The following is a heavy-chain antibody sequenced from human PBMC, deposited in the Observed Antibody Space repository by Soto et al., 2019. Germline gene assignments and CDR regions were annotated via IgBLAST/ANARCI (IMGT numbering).Heavy chain of an antibody. D-gene: IGHD3-22*01. CDR2: ISYDGSNK. V-gene: IGHV3-30*18. J-gene: IGHJ4*02. Sequence: QVQLVESGGGVVQPGRSLRLSCAASGFTFSSYGMHWVRHAPGKGLEWVAVISYDGSNKYYEDSVKGRFTISRDNSKNTLYLQMNSLRAEDTAVYYCAKDRGGYYPIDYWCQGTLVTVSS. CDR3: AKDRGGYYPIDY. CDR1: GFTFSSYG.